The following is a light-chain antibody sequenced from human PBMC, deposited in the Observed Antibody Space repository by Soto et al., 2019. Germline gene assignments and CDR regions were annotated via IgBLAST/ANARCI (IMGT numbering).Light chain of an antibody. CDR3: CSYAGSSASYV. CDR1: SSDVGSYNV. V-gene: IGLV2-23*02. J-gene: IGLJ1*01. CDR2: EVS. Sequence: QSALTQPASVSGSPGQSITISCTGTSSDVGSYNVVSWYKQHPGKAPKLLIYEVSKRPSGVSDRFSGSKSGNTASLTISGLQSEDEADYHCCSYAGSSASYVFGTGTKFTDL.